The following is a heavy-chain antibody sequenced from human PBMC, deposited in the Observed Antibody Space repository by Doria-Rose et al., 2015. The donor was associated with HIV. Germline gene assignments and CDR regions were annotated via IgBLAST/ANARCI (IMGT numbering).Heavy chain of an antibody. Sequence: VQLQESGPGVVKPSRTLSLTCTVSGGSIGSGGYYWSWIRPPAGKGLEWIGRTYIRGSTDYNPSLQSRVTISVDTSKNQFSLEVNSVTAADTAVYYCARTANWNNGRVDSWGQGTSVIVSS. V-gene: IGHV4-61*02. CDR2: TYIRGST. CDR3: ARTANWNNGRVDS. J-gene: IGHJ4*02. CDR1: GGSIGSGGYY. D-gene: IGHD1-20*01.